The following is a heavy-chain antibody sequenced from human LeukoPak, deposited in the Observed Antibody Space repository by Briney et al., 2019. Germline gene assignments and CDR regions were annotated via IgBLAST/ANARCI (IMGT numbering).Heavy chain of an antibody. Sequence: ASVKVSCKASGYTFTSYDINWVRQATGQGLEWMGWMNPNSGNTGYAQKFQGRVTMTRNTSISTAYMELSSLRSEDTAVYYCARVPSLDYYDSSGNFDYWGQGTLVTVSS. CDR3: ARVPSLDYYDSSGNFDY. D-gene: IGHD3-22*01. V-gene: IGHV1-8*01. CDR1: GYTFTSYD. CDR2: MNPNSGNT. J-gene: IGHJ4*02.